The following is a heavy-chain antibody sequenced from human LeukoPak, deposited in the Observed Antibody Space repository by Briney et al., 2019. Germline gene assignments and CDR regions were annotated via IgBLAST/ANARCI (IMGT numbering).Heavy chain of an antibody. D-gene: IGHD6-19*01. CDR1: GFSFSTYS. J-gene: IGHJ4*02. V-gene: IGHV3-21*01. CDR3: ARGGGSGWYFGFY. CDR2: ISSNSGSI. Sequence: GGSLRLSCAASGFSFSTYSMSWVRQAPGKGLEWVSSISSNSGSIYQADSVKGRFTISRDNAKNSLYLQMNSLRAEDTAVYYCARGGGSGWYFGFYWGQGTLVTVSS.